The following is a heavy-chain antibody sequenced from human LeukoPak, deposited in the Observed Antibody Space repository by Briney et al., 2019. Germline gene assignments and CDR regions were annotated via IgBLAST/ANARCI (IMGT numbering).Heavy chain of an antibody. Sequence: GGSLRLSCAASGFSFSDFYMAWIRQAPGKGLEWVSYISSSSDIIYYADSVKGRFTISRDNAKNSLYLQMNSLTAEDTAVYYCAREWYSFDYWGQGTLVTISS. CDR2: ISSSSDII. CDR3: AREWYSFDY. CDR1: GFSFSDFY. V-gene: IGHV3-11*04. D-gene: IGHD2-15*01. J-gene: IGHJ4*02.